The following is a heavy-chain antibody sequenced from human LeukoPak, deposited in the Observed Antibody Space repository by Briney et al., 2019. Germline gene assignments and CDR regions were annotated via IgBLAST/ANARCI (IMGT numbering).Heavy chain of an antibody. D-gene: IGHD2-2*01. CDR3: VRDYCSGTSCYYNYYYMDV. CDR1: SGSISNSRYY. J-gene: IGHJ6*03. CDR2: FYYIGRT. V-gene: IGHV4-39*01. Sequence: PSETLSLTCTVSSGSISNSRYYWGWLRQPPGKGLEWIGRFYYIGRTYYNPSLKSRVTISVDTSKNQFSLKLSSVTAADTAVYYCVRDYCSGTSCYYNYYYMDVWGKGTTVTVSS.